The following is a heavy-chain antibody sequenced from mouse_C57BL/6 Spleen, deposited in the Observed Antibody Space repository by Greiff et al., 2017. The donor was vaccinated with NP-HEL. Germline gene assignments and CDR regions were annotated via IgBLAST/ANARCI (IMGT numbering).Heavy chain of an antibody. CDR2: IYPGSGNT. Sequence: VKLMESGPELVKPGASVKISCKASGYSFTSYYIHWVKQRPGQGLEWIGWIYPGSGNTKYNEKFKGKATLTADTSSSTAYMQLSSLTSEDSAVYYCARSNHYYAMDYWGQGTSVTVSS. J-gene: IGHJ4*01. CDR1: GYSFTSYY. V-gene: IGHV1-66*01. CDR3: ARSNHYYAMDY. D-gene: IGHD2-5*01.